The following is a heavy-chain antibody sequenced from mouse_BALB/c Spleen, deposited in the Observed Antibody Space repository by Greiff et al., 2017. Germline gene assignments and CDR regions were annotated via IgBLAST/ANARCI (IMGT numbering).Heavy chain of an antibody. V-gene: IGHV1-74*01. CDR3: AIEGNFYAMDY. Sequence: YNQKFKGKATLTVDESSSTAYMQLSSLTSEDSAVYYCAIEGNFYAMDYWGQGTSVTVSS. J-gene: IGHJ4*01. D-gene: IGHD2-1*01.